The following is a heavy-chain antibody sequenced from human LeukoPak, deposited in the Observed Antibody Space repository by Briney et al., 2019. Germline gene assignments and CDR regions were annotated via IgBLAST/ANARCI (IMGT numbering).Heavy chain of an antibody. V-gene: IGHV3-66*01. J-gene: IGHJ4*02. CDR2: IYSGEST. Sequence: GSLRLSCTASGFTVTFNHMNWVRQAPGKGLEWVSAIYSGESTYYADSVKDRFTISRDISKNMVYLQMDNLSAEDTAIYYCARDRHYYDTSGYRTYFFDYWGQGTLVTVSS. CDR3: ARDRHYYDTSGYRTYFFDY. CDR1: GFTVTFNH. D-gene: IGHD3-22*01.